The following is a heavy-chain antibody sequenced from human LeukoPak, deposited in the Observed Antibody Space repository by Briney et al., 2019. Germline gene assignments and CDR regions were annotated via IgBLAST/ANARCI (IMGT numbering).Heavy chain of an antibody. CDR3: AKCHSGNYYYGMDV. J-gene: IGHJ6*02. CDR1: GFTFSSYA. D-gene: IGHD1-26*01. CDR2: ISGSGGST. Sequence: AGGTVRLSCAASGFTFSSYAMSWVRQAPGKGLEWVSVISGSGGSTYYADSVKGRFTISRDNSKNTLYLQMNSLRAEDTAVYYCAKCHSGNYYYGMDVWGQGTADPVSS. V-gene: IGHV3-23*01.